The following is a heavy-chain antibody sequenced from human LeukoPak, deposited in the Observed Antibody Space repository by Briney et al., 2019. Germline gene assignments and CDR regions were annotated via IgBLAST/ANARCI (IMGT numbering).Heavy chain of an antibody. CDR2: ISSTSSTL. J-gene: IGHJ4*02. V-gene: IGHV3-48*01. CDR1: GFTFSGYS. Sequence: GGSLRLSCAASGFTFSGYSMNWVRQAPEKGLEWVSYISSTSSTLLYTDSVKGRFIISRDNAKNSLYLQMNSLRAEDTAVYYCARESAYAFDYWGQGILVTVSS. D-gene: IGHD5-12*01. CDR3: ARESAYAFDY.